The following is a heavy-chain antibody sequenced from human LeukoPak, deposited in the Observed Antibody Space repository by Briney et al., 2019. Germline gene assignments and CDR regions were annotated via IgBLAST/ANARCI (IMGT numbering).Heavy chain of an antibody. J-gene: IGHJ5*02. V-gene: IGHV3-48*02. CDR1: GFTFSSYG. CDR2: ISSSSSTI. Sequence: GGSLRLSCAASGFTFSSYGMNWVRQAPGKGLEWVSYISSSSSTIYYADSVKGRFTISRDNAKNSLYLQMNSLRDEDTAVYYCARDQGDCSGGSCYDVGWFDPWGQGTLVTVSS. CDR3: ARDQGDCSGGSCYDVGWFDP. D-gene: IGHD2-15*01.